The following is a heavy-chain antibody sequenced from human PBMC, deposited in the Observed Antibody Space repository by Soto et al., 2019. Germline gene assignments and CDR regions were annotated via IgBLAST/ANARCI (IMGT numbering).Heavy chain of an antibody. CDR3: ARDLYVGRWELNYGMDV. CDR2: IWYDGSNK. J-gene: IGHJ6*02. Sequence: QVQLVESGGGVVQPGRSLRLSCAASGFTFSSYGMHWVRQAPGKGLEWVAVIWYDGSNKYYADSVKGRFTISRDNSKNTLYLQMNSLRAEDTAVYYCARDLYVGRWELNYGMDVWGQGTTVTVSS. V-gene: IGHV3-33*01. D-gene: IGHD1-26*01. CDR1: GFTFSSYG.